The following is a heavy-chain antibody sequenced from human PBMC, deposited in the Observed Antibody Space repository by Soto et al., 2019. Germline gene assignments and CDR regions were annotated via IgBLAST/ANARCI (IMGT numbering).Heavy chain of an antibody. J-gene: IGHJ6*03. D-gene: IGHD3-10*01. CDR2: IYSGGST. Sequence: GGSLRLSCAASGFTVSSNYMSWVRQAPGKGLEWVSVIYSGGSTYYADSVKGRFTISRDNSKNTLYLQMNSLRAEDTAVYYCARGPLWFGEPYVHYYYMDVWGKGTTVTVSS. V-gene: IGHV3-66*01. CDR3: ARGPLWFGEPYVHYYYMDV. CDR1: GFTVSSNY.